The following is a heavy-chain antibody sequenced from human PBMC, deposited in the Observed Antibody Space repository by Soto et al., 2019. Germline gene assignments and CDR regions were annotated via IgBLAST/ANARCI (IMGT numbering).Heavy chain of an antibody. CDR1: GGSFSGYY. J-gene: IGHJ6*02. Sequence: SETLSLTCAVYGGSFSGYYWSWIRQPPGKGLEWIGEINHSGSTNYSPSLKSRVTISVDTSKNQFSLKLSSVTAADTAVYYCARGRGIYGSGSYYPIYYGMDVWGQGTTVTVS. CDR2: INHSGST. D-gene: IGHD3-10*01. CDR3: ARGRGIYGSGSYYPIYYGMDV. V-gene: IGHV4-34*01.